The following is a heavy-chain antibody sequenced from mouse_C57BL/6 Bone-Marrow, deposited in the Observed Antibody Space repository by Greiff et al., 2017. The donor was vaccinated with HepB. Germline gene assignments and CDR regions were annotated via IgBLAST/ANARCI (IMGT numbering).Heavy chain of an antibody. CDR2: INPNNGGT. CDR3: ARSSNYPAY. Sequence: VQLQQSGPELVKPGASVKISCKASGYTFTDYYMNWVKQSHGKSLEWIGDINPNNGGTSYNQKFKGKATLTVDKSSSTAYMELRSLTSEDSAVYYCARSSNYPAYWGQGTLVTVSA. J-gene: IGHJ3*01. V-gene: IGHV1-26*01. CDR1: GYTFTDYY. D-gene: IGHD2-5*01.